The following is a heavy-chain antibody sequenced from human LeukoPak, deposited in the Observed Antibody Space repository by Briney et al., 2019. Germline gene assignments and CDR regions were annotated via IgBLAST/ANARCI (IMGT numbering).Heavy chain of an antibody. V-gene: IGHV3-64*01. CDR2: ISSNGGST. D-gene: IGHD3-22*01. Sequence: VQPGGSLRLSCAASGFTFSSYAMHWVRQAPGKGLEYVSAISSNGGSTYYANSVKGRFTISRDNSKNTLYLQMGSLRAEDMAVYYCARTLANYDRYFDYWGQGTLVTVSS. CDR1: GFTFSSYA. CDR3: ARTLANYDRYFDY. J-gene: IGHJ4*02.